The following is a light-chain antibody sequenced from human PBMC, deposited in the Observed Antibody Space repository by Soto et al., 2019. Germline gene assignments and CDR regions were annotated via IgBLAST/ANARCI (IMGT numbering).Light chain of an antibody. CDR3: LQDYNYHRT. V-gene: IGKV1-6*01. CDR1: QGIRSD. Sequence: AIQMTQSPSSLSASVGDRVTITCRASQGIRSDLGWYQQKPGRAPKLLIYAASILQSGVPSRFSGSGSGTDFTLTISSLQPEDYATYYCLQDYNYHRTFGQGTKVDIK. CDR2: AAS. J-gene: IGKJ2*01.